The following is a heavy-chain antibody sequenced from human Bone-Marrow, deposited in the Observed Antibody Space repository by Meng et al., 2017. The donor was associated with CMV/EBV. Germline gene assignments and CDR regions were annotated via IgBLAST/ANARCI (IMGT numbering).Heavy chain of an antibody. CDR1: GFTFSGSA. D-gene: IGHD6-19*01. V-gene: IGHV3-73*01. CDR2: IRSKANSYAT. J-gene: IGHJ4*02. Sequence: GGSLRLSCAASGFTFSGSAMHWVRQASGKGLEWVGRIRSKANSYATAYAASVKGRFTISRDDSKNTAYLQMNSLKTEDTAVYYCTRHEEKYSSGWYPDYWAQGTTVTVSS. CDR3: TRHEEKYSSGWYPDY.